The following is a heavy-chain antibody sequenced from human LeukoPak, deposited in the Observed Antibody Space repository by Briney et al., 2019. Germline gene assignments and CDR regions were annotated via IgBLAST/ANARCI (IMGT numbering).Heavy chain of an antibody. CDR1: GFTFNSYA. Sequence: PGRSLRLSCAASGFTFNSYAMHWVRQAPGKGLEWVAVISYDGSNKYYADSVRGRFTISRDNSKNTLFLQMNSLRAEDTAVYYCARDVLEWFYRGDGFDIWGRGTMVTVSS. J-gene: IGHJ3*02. CDR3: ARDVLEWFYRGDGFDI. V-gene: IGHV3-30*04. D-gene: IGHD3-3*01. CDR2: ISYDGSNK.